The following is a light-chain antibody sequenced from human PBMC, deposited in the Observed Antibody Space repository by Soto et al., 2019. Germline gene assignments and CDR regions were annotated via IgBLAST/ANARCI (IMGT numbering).Light chain of an antibody. Sequence: QSALTQPASVSGSPGQSITISCTGTSSDVGAYNYVSWYQHHPGKAPKLLIYDVRNRPSGVSDRFSGSKSGRWASLTISGLQAEDEADYYCSSYTSSSTLGVFGTGTKLTVL. J-gene: IGLJ1*01. CDR3: SSYTSSSTLGV. CDR1: SSDVGAYNY. V-gene: IGLV2-14*03. CDR2: DVR.